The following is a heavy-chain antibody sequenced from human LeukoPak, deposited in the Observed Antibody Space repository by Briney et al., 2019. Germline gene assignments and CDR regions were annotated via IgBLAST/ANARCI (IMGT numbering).Heavy chain of an antibody. J-gene: IGHJ4*02. Sequence: GGSLRLSCAASGFTFSSYAMHWVRQAPGKGLGWVAGISYDGSNKYYADSVKGRFTISRDNSKNTLYLQMTSLRAKDTAVYYCARGFGGYSYGETDFDYWGQGTLVTVSS. V-gene: IGHV3-30-3*01. CDR3: ARGFGGYSYGETDFDY. CDR1: GFTFSSYA. CDR2: ISYDGSNK. D-gene: IGHD5-18*01.